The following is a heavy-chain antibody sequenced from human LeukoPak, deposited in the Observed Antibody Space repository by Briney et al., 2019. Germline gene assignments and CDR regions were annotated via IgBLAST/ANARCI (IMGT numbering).Heavy chain of an antibody. CDR3: ATALPAAYFDY. Sequence: SETLSLTCTVSGGSISSSSYYWGWIRQPPGKGLEWIGSIYYSGSTYYNPSLKSRVTISVDTSKNQFSLKLSSVTAADTAVYYCATALPAAYFDYWGQGTLVTVSS. D-gene: IGHD2-2*01. V-gene: IGHV4-39*01. CDR2: IYYSGST. CDR1: GGSISSSSYY. J-gene: IGHJ4*02.